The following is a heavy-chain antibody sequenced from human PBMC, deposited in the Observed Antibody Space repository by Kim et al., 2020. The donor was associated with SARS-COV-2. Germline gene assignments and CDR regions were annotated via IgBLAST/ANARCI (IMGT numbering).Heavy chain of an antibody. CDR2: DGRK. Sequence: DGRKFYPDSVKGRFTMSRDNSRNTVFLQMNNLRVEDTTVYYCAGHGGSSSWGLGTLVTVSS. D-gene: IGHD3-16*01. J-gene: IGHJ5*02. CDR3: AGHGGSSS. V-gene: IGHV3-23*01.